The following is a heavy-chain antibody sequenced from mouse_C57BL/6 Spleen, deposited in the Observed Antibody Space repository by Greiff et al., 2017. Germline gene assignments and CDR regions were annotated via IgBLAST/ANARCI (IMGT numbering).Heavy chain of an antibody. CDR3: AREEDYYGSSYGGWFAY. CDR2: INYDGSST. Sequence: EVKLVESEGGLVQPGSSMKLSCTASGFTFSDYYMAWVRQVPEKGLEWVANINYDGSSTYYLDSLKSRFIISGDNAKNILYLQMSSLKSEDTATYYCAREEDYYGSSYGGWFAYWGQGTLVTVSA. D-gene: IGHD1-1*01. V-gene: IGHV5-16*01. CDR1: GFTFSDYY. J-gene: IGHJ3*01.